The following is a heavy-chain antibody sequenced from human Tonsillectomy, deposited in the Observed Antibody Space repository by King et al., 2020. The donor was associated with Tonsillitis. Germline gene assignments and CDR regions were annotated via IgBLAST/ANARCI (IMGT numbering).Heavy chain of an antibody. CDR2: IYPSWTT. D-gene: IGHD5-12*01. J-gene: IGHJ6*03. Sequence: VQLQESGPGLVKPSGTLSLTCAVSGGSISSNNWWSWFRQPPGKGLEWIGEIYPSWTTHSNPPLKSRVTISVDNSKNQFSLKLSSVTAADTAVYYCARGQGSGAYDYYYYYMDVWGKGTTVTVSS. CDR1: GGSISSNNW. V-gene: IGHV4-4*02. CDR3: ARGQGSGAYDYYYYYMDV.